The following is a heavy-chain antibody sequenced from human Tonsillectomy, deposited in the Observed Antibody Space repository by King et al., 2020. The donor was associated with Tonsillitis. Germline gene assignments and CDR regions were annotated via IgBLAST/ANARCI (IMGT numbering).Heavy chain of an antibody. CDR1: GGSMRSYY. Sequence: VQLQESGPGLVKPSENLSLTCTVSGGSMRSYYWSWIRQPPGKRLEWIGYIYYSGSTNYNPSLKSRVTISVDTSKNQFSLKLSSVTAADTAVYYCARAAMVRGAVWFHPWGQGTLVTVSS. J-gene: IGHJ5*02. CDR3: ARAAMVRGAVWFHP. D-gene: IGHD3-10*01. CDR2: IYYSGST. V-gene: IGHV4-59*08.